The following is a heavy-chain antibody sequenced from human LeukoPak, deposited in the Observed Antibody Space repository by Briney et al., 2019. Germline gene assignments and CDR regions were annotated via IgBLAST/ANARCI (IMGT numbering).Heavy chain of an antibody. CDR2: INHSGGT. J-gene: IGHJ4*02. Sequence: SETLSLTCTVSGGSISSYYWSWIRQPPGKGLEWIGEINHSGGTNYNPSLKSRVTISVDTSKNQFSLKLSSVTAADTAVYYCARGRPASEGSSSDYWGQGTLVTVSS. CDR1: GGSISSYY. V-gene: IGHV4-34*01. CDR3: ARGRPASEGSSSDY. D-gene: IGHD6-6*01.